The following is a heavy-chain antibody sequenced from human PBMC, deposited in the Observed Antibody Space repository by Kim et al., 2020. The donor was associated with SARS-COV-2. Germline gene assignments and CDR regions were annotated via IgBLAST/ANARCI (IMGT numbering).Heavy chain of an antibody. V-gene: IGHV3-11*01. CDR1: GFTFSDYY. Sequence: GGSLRLSCAASGFTFSDYYMTWIRQAPGKGLEWVSYISSSGSYVNYADSVKGRFTISRDNAKNSLHLQMSSLRAEDTALYYCARVPFGALSAYYFDLWG. D-gene: IGHD3-10*01. CDR3: ARVPFGALSAYYFDL. CDR2: ISSSGSYV. J-gene: IGHJ4*01.